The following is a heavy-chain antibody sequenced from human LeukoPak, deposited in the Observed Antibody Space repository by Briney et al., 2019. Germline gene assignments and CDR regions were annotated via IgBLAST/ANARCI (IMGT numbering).Heavy chain of an antibody. CDR3: GGLAVFDY. D-gene: IGHD2-15*01. Sequence: GGSLRLSCAASGFTFKNSWMSWVRQAPGKGLEWVANIKQDGSEKYYADSVKGRFTISRDNSRNTLYLQMNSLRPEDTAVYYCGGLAVFDYWGQGTLVTVSS. CDR2: IKQDGSEK. J-gene: IGHJ4*02. V-gene: IGHV3-7*01. CDR1: GFTFKNSW.